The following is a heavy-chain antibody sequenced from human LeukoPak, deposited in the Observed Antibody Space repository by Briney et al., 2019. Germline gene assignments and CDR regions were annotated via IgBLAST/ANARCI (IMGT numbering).Heavy chain of an antibody. CDR2: ISHNENT. J-gene: IGHJ4*02. Sequence: SETLSLTCAVYGGSFSGYYWNWVRQPPGKGLEWIGEISHNENTNYSPSLKSRLTISIDTSKNRFSLKLSSVTAADTAVNYCASSGSRWLIDKTYSPYWGQGTLVTVSS. CDR1: GGSFSGYY. CDR3: ASSGSRWLIDKTYSPY. V-gene: IGHV4-34*01. D-gene: IGHD3-22*01.